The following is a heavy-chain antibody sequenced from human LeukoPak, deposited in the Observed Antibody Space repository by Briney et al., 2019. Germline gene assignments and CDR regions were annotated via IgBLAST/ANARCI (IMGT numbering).Heavy chain of an antibody. CDR1: GFTFSSYW. D-gene: IGHD6-19*01. CDR3: ARRRSSGWYFDL. CDR2: IYSGGTT. V-gene: IGHV3-53*01. Sequence: PGGSLRLSCAASGFTFSSYWMSWVRQAPGKGLEWVSVIYSGGTTYFADSVKGRFTISRDNSKNTLDLQMNSLRAEDTAVYYCARRRSSGWYFDLWGQGTLITVSS. J-gene: IGHJ4*02.